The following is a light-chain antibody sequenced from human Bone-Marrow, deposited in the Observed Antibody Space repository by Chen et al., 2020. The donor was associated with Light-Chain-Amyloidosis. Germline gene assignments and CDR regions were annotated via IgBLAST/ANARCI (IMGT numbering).Light chain of an antibody. CDR3: QVWDRSSDRPV. CDR1: NIGSTS. Sequence: SYVLTQPSPVAVAPGQTATIPSGGNNIGSTSVHWYQQTPGQAPLLVVYDDSDRPSGIPKRLSGSNSGNTATLTISRVEAGDEADYYCQVWDRSSDRPVFGGGTKLTVL. J-gene: IGLJ3*02. V-gene: IGLV3-21*02. CDR2: DDS.